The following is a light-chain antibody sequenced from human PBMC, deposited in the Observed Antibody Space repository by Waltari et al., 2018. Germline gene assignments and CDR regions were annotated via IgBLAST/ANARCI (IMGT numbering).Light chain of an antibody. CDR2: DVS. CDR3: NSFTSSSTWV. J-gene: IGLJ3*02. V-gene: IGLV2-14*03. CDR1: SSDIGAYNY. Sequence: QSALTQPASVSGSPGQSITISCTGTSSDIGAYNYVSWFQHHPGKAPKVVISDVSGRPSGISNRFSGSKSDNTASLTISGLQAEDEADYYCNSFTSSSTWVFGGGTKLTVL.